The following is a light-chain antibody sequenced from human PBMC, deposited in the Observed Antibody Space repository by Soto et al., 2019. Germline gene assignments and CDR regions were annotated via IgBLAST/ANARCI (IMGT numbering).Light chain of an antibody. CDR3: QPANSLPLT. CDR1: QHISSW. Sequence: DIQMTQSPSSVSASVGDRVTITCRASQHISSWLAWYQHHPGKAPKLLIYAASSLQXXVPSXFXXXXXXXXXXXXXXXXQPEDFATYYCQPANSLPLTFGGGTKVEXK. J-gene: IGKJ4*01. CDR2: AAS. V-gene: IGKV1-12*01.